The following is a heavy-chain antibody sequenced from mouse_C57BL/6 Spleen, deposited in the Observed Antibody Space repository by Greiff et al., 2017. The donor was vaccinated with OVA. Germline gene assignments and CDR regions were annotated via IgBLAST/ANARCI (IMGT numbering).Heavy chain of an antibody. J-gene: IGHJ1*03. V-gene: IGHV1-50*01. D-gene: IGHD2-12*01. CDR2: IDPSDSYT. CDR1: GYTFTSYW. CDR3: ARPELRWYFDV. Sequence: VQLQQPGAELVKPGASVKLSCKASGYTFTSYWMQWVKQRPGQGLEWIGEIDPSDSYTNYNQKFKGKATLTVDTSSSTAYMQLSSLTSEDSAVYYCARPELRWYFDVWGTGTTVTVSS.